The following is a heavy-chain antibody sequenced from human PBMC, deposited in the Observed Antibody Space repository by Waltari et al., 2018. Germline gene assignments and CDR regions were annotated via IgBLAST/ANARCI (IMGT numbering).Heavy chain of an antibody. CDR2: IKQDGSEK. CDR3: ARDPRRNFYY. J-gene: IGHJ4*02. Sequence: EVQLVESGGGLVQPGGSLRLSCAASGFTFSSYWMSWVRQATGKGLEWVANIKQDGSEKDYVYSVKVRFTISRDNAKNSLYLQMNSLSAEYTAVYYCARDPRRNFYYWGQGTLVTVSS. CDR1: GFTFSSYW. V-gene: IGHV3-7*01.